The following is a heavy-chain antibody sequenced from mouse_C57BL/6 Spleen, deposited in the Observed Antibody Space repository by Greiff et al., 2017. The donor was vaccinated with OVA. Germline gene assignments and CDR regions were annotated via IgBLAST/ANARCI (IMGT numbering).Heavy chain of an antibody. CDR2: ISSGGSYT. V-gene: IGHV5-6*01. CDR1: GFTFSSYG. CDR3: ARCYYDYDSCAY. Sequence: EVKLVESGGDLVKPGGSLKLSCAASGFTFSSYGMSWVRQTPDKRLEWVATISSGGSYTYYPDSVKGRFTISRDNAKNTLYLQMSSLKSEDTAMYYCARCYYDYDSCAYWGQGTLVTVSA. D-gene: IGHD2-4*01. J-gene: IGHJ3*01.